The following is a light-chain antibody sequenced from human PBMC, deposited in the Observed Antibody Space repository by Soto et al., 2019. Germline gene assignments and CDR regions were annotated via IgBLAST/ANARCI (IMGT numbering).Light chain of an antibody. CDR3: QQFNNYPRT. CDR2: DAS. CDR1: QGISSA. J-gene: IGKJ1*01. V-gene: IGKV1D-13*01. Sequence: AIQLTQSPSSLSASVGDRVTITCRASQGISSALAWYQQKPGKAPKLLIYDASSLESGVPSRFSGSRSGTDFTLTINSLQPEDFATYYCQQFNNYPRTFGQGAKVEIK.